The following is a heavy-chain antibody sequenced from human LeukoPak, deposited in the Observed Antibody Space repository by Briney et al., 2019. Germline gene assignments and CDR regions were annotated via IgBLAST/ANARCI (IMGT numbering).Heavy chain of an antibody. D-gene: IGHD5-12*01. CDR3: ARPRGGHGYSGYDPYYFDY. CDR2: INQDGSEK. J-gene: IGHJ4*02. CDR1: GFTFSTYW. Sequence: GGSLRLSCAASGFTFSTYWMSWVRQAPGKGLEWVAYINQDGSEKYYVDSVKGRFTISRDNAKNSLYLQMNSLRAEDTAVHYCARPRGGHGYSGYDPYYFDYWGQGTLVTVSS. V-gene: IGHV3-7*03.